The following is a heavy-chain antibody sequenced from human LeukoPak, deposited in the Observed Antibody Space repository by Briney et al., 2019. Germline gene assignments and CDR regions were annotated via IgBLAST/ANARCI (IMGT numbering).Heavy chain of an antibody. V-gene: IGHV3-74*01. CDR2: INTDGTII. CDR3: VKDLDFQADC. Sequence: GGSLRLSCAASGFTFSSYWMHWVRQTPGRGLVWVARINTDGTIIDYADSVQGRFTISRDNAKNTLYLQMNSLRAEDTALYYCVKDLDFQADCWGQGTLVTVSS. D-gene: IGHD2/OR15-2a*01. J-gene: IGHJ4*02. CDR1: GFTFSSYW.